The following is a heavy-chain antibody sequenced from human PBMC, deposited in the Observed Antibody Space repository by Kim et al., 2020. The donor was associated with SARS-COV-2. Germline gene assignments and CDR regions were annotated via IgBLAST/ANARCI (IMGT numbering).Heavy chain of an antibody. CDR3: AREGTSGWYSLFDY. Sequence: AQGFTGRFVFSLDTAVSTAYLQISSLKAEDTAVYYCAREGTSGWYSLFDYWGQGTLVTVSS. D-gene: IGHD6-19*01. V-gene: IGHV7-4-1*02. J-gene: IGHJ4*02.